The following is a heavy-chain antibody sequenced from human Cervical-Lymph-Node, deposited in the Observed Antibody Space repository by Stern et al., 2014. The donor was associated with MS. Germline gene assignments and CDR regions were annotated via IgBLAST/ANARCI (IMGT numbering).Heavy chain of an antibody. V-gene: IGHV5-51*01. CDR3: ARQALRAGWQLVDRHHFDH. CDR1: GYSFTSHW. D-gene: IGHD6-13*01. J-gene: IGHJ4*02. Sequence: EMQLVESGAEVKKPGESLRISCQGSGYSFTSHWIGWVRQLPGKGLGWVGILFPGDSDTRYGPSFQGQVTISADRSTSTAYLQWSSLKASDTAIYYCARQALRAGWQLVDRHHFDHWGQGTLVTVSS. CDR2: LFPGDSDT.